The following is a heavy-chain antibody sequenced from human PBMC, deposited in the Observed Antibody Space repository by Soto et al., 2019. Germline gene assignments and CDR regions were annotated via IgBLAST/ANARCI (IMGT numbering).Heavy chain of an antibody. CDR2: IIPILGIA. J-gene: IGHJ5*02. CDR1: GGTFSSYT. Sequence: GASVKVSCKASGGTFSSYTISWVRQAPGQGLEWMGRIIPILGIANYAQKFQGRVTITADKSTSTAYMELSSLRSEDTAVYYCARVGYYDFWSGYYDWFDPWGQGTLVTVSS. D-gene: IGHD3-3*01. CDR3: ARVGYYDFWSGYYDWFDP. V-gene: IGHV1-69*02.